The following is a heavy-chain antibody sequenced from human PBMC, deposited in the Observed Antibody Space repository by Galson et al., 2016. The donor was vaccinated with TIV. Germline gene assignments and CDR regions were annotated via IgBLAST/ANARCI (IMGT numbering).Heavy chain of an antibody. CDR2: IYYSGST. J-gene: IGHJ5*02. Sequence: LSLTCTVSGGSVSSNKYYWDWIRQPPGKGLEWIGKIYYSGSTHYSPSLKSRVIISIDTSTNQFSLKLTSVTAADTAVYYCARRSWELLWGWFDRWGQGILVTVYS. D-gene: IGHD3-10*01. CDR1: GGSVSSNKYY. V-gene: IGHV4-39*01. CDR3: ARRSWELLWGWFDR.